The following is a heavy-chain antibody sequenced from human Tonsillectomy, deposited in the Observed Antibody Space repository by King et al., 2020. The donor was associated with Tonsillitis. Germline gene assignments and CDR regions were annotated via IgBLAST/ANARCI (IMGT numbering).Heavy chain of an antibody. V-gene: IGHV4-61*01. J-gene: IGHJ4*02. D-gene: IGHD3-10*01. CDR3: ARGITMVRGLSFDD. CDR1: GGSVDSANYY. CDR2: IYYSGTT. Sequence: VQLQESGPGLVKPSETLSLTCNVSGGSVDSANYYWSWIRQPPGKGLEFIGYIYYSGTTKYNPSLKSRVTISVDTSKNQFSLTLSSVTAADTAYYYCARGITMVRGLSFDDWGQGPLVTVSS.